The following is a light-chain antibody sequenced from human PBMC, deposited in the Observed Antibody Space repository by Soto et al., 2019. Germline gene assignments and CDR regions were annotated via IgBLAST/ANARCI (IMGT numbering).Light chain of an antibody. CDR2: EVT. CDR3: SSNAGTHYYV. CDR1: TRALGGYNY. V-gene: IGLV2-8*01. Sequence: QSALTQPPSASGSPGQSVTISCTGTTRALGGYNYVSWYQQHPRKDPKPLIYEVTTRPSGVPDRFSGSKSRNTASLTVSGLLADVLAEYYCSSNAGTHYYVFGTGTDLTVL. J-gene: IGLJ1*01.